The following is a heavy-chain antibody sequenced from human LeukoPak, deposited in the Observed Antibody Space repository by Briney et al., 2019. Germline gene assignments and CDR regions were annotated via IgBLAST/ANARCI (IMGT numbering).Heavy chain of an antibody. CDR2: TYYRSKWHN. J-gene: IGHJ4*02. D-gene: IGHD6-13*01. CDR1: GDSVSSSSAV. Sequence: SQTLSLTCAVSGDSVSSSSAVWNWIRQSPSRGLEWLGRTYYRSKWHNEYAESVKSRISITSDTSKNQFSLQLNSVTPEDTAVYYCARDLREGSSSYQIPFDYWGQGTLVTVSS. V-gene: IGHV6-1*01. CDR3: ARDLREGSSSYQIPFDY.